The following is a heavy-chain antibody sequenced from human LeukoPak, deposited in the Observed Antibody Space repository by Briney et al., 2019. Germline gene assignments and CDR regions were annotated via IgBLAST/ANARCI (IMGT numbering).Heavy chain of an antibody. Sequence: EPSETLSLTCAVYGGSFSGYYWSWIRQPPGKGLEWIGEINHSGSTNYNPSLKSRVTISVDTSKNQFSLKLSSVTAADTAVYYCARGNYSSGSIDYWGQGTLVTVSS. CDR2: INHSGST. CDR1: GGSFSGYY. J-gene: IGHJ4*02. CDR3: ARGNYSSGSIDY. V-gene: IGHV4-34*01. D-gene: IGHD6-19*01.